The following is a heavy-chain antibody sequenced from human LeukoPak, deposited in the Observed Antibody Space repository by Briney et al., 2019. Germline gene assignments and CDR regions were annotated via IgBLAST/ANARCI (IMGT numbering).Heavy chain of an antibody. CDR1: GFTFSSYW. D-gene: IGHD1-14*01. Sequence: GGSLRLSCAASGFTFSSYWMSWVRQAPGKGLEWVANIKQDGSEKYYVDSVKGRFTISRDNAKNSLYLQMNSLRAEDTAVYYCARDPGGPGWNHGGYFDYWGQGTLVTVSS. CDR2: IKQDGSEK. CDR3: ARDPGGPGWNHGGYFDY. V-gene: IGHV3-7*01. J-gene: IGHJ4*02.